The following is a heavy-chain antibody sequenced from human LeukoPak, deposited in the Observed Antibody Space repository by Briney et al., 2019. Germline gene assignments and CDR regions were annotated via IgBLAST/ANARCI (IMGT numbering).Heavy chain of an antibody. CDR3: ARFSSGEDFDY. V-gene: IGHV4-59*02. CDR2: KYYTGTT. D-gene: IGHD3-22*01. CDR1: GGSVSDYY. J-gene: IGHJ4*02. Sequence: SETLSLTCTVSGGSVSDYYWSWIRQSPGKGLEWIGYKYYTGTTSYNPSLRSRVTMSADTSKNQFSLKLSSVTAADTAVYYCARFSSGEDFDYWGQGTLVTVSS.